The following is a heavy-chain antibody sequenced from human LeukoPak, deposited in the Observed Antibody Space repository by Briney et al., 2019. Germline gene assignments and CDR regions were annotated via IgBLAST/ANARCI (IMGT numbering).Heavy chain of an antibody. Sequence: GASLQISCKGSGYNFTNYWIAWVRQMPGEGLEWMAIIYPGDSDARYSPSFQGQVTISVDKSISTTYLRWSSLKASDTAMYYCARRGWGFGEPKRDHDTFDIWGQGTMVTVSS. CDR3: ARRGWGFGEPKRDHDTFDI. CDR1: GYNFTNYW. V-gene: IGHV5-51*01. CDR2: IYPGDSDA. J-gene: IGHJ3*02. D-gene: IGHD3-10*01.